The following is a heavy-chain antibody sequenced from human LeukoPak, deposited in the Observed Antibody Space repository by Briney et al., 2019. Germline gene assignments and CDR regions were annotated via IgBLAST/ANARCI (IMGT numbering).Heavy chain of an antibody. Sequence: PGGSLRLSCAASGLTFRNYGMHWVRQAPGKGLEWVAFIWYDGSNKYYVDSVEGRFTISRDNSKNTLFLQMSSLRVDDTAVYYCATDRSNSWVDYWGLGTLVTVAS. CDR2: IWYDGSNK. CDR1: GLTFRNYG. D-gene: IGHD6-19*01. J-gene: IGHJ4*02. CDR3: ATDRSNSWVDY. V-gene: IGHV3-30*02.